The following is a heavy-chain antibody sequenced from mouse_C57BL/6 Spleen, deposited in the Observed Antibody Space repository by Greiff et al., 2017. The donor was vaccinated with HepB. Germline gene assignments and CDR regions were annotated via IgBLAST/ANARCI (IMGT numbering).Heavy chain of an antibody. J-gene: IGHJ4*01. CDR2: IDPSDSET. CDR1: GYTFTSYW. D-gene: IGHD2-5*01. CDR3: ARPSNYDAMDY. Sequence: VKLQQPGAELVRPGSSVKLSCKASGYTFTSYWMHWVKQRPIQGLEWIGNIDPSDSETHYNQKFKDKATLTVDKSSSTAYMQLSSLTSEDSAVYYCARPSNYDAMDYWGQGTSVTVSS. V-gene: IGHV1-52*01.